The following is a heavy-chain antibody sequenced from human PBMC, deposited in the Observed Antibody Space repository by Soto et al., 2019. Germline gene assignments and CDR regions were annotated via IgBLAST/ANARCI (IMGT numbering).Heavy chain of an antibody. Sequence: SGPTLVNPTQTLTLTCTFSGFSLSTSGVGVGWIRQPPGKALEWLALIYWDDDKRYSPSLKSRLTITKDTSKNQVVLTMTNMDSVDTALYYCAKDRPRRTSGYFFDYWGQGTPVTVSS. CDR2: IYWDDDK. V-gene: IGHV2-5*02. J-gene: IGHJ4*02. CDR3: AKDRPRRTSGYFFDY. D-gene: IGHD1-1*01. CDR1: GFSLSTSGVG.